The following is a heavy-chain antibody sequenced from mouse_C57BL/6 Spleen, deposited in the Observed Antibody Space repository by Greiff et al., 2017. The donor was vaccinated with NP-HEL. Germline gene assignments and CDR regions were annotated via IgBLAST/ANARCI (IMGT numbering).Heavy chain of an antibody. CDR2: ISSGSSTI. D-gene: IGHD4-1*01. J-gene: IGHJ2*01. CDR3: ARNWSFDY. CDR1: GFTFSDYG. V-gene: IGHV5-17*01. Sequence: EVQLVESGGGLVKPGGSLKLSCAASGFTFSDYGMHWVRQAPEKGLEWVAYISSGSSTICYADTVKGRFTISRDNAKNTLFLQMTSLRSEDTAMYYCARNWSFDYWGQGTTLTVSS.